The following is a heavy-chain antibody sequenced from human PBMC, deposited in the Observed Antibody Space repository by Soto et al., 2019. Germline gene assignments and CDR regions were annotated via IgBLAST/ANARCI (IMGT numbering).Heavy chain of an antibody. J-gene: IGHJ1*01. CDR1: GFTFSSYG. CDR2: ISYDGSNK. V-gene: IGHV3-30*18. Sequence: GGSLRLSCAASGFTFSSYGMHWVRQAPGKGLEWVAVISYDGSNKYYADSVKGRFTISRDNSKNTLYLQMNSLSAEDTAVYYCAKEVVATGSGAEYFQHWGQGTLVTVSS. CDR3: AKEVVATGSGAEYFQH. D-gene: IGHD2-15*01.